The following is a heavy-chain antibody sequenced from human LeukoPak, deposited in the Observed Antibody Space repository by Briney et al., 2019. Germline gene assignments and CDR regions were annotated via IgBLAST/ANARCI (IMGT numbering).Heavy chain of an antibody. D-gene: IGHD3-9*01. Sequence: GGSLRLSCAASGFTFSSYWMSWVRQAPGKELEWVANIKQDGSEKYYVDSVKGRFTISRDSAKNSLYLQMNSLRAEDTAVYYCASPILRYFDWSDYGMDVWGQGTTVTVSS. CDR3: ASPILRYFDWSDYGMDV. CDR2: IKQDGSEK. J-gene: IGHJ6*02. V-gene: IGHV3-7*01. CDR1: GFTFSSYW.